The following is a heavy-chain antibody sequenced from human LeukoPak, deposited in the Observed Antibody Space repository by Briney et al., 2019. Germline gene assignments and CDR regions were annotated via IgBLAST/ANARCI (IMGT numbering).Heavy chain of an antibody. CDR1: GFTFRXKX. V-gene: IGHV3-48*03. CDR3: AIIGYNWRLDY. CDR2: IHSGDSTT. D-gene: IGHD1-1*01. Sequence: AASGFTFRXKXXXXVXRARGXXXXWISYIHSGDSTTYYADSVKGRFTISRDNAKNSLYLQMNSLGAEDTAIYYCAIIGYNWRLDYWGQGILVTVSS. J-gene: IGHJ4*02.